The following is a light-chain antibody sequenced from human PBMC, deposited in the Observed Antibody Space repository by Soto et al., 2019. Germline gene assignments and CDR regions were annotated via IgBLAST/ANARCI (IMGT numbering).Light chain of an antibody. CDR3: QQYQNPPT. CDR2: DAS. V-gene: IGKV1-33*01. J-gene: IGKJ5*01. Sequence: EIQVSRGPSSLSASVGYRVTITCQASQNITNYSNWYQQKPGRAPKLLIYDASNLAAGVPSRFRGSGSGTEFTFTISRLQHEDSATYYCQQYQNPPTFGQGTRLEIK. CDR1: QNITNY.